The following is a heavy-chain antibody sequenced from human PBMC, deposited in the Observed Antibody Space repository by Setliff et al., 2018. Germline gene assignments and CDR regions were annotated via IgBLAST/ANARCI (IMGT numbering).Heavy chain of an antibody. CDR2: ISGSGGST. CDR1: GFTFSSYA. J-gene: IGHJ6*02. CDR3: ARNWATAQHYYYGMDV. V-gene: IGHV3-23*01. Sequence: LRLSCAASGFTFSSYAMSWVRQAPGKGLEWVSAISGSGGSTYYADSVKGRFTISRDNSKNTLYLQMNSLRAEDTAIYYCARNWATAQHYYYGMDVWGQGTTVTVSS. D-gene: IGHD2-21*02.